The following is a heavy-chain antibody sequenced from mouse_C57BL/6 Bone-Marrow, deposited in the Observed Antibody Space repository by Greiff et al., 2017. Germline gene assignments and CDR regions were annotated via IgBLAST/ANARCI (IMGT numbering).Heavy chain of an antibody. D-gene: IGHD1-1*01. CDR2: ISSGGSYT. Sequence: EVQGVESGGDLVKPGGSLKLSCAASGFTFSSYGMSWVRQTPDKRLEWVATISSGGSYTYYPDSVKGRFTISRDTAKNTLYLQMSSLKSEDTAMYYCARYCYGSGPYYFDYWGQGTTLTVSS. J-gene: IGHJ2*01. V-gene: IGHV5-6*01. CDR1: GFTFSSYG. CDR3: ARYCYGSGPYYFDY.